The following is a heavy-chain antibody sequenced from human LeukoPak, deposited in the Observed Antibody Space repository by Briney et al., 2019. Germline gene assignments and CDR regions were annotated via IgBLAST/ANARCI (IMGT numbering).Heavy chain of an antibody. CDR3: ARESHADTAMVNDY. CDR2: ISSSSSYI. V-gene: IGHV3-21*01. D-gene: IGHD5-18*01. J-gene: IGHJ4*02. CDR1: GFTFSGYS. Sequence: SGGSLRLSCAASGFTFSGYSRNWVRQAPGKGLEWVAAISSSSSYIYYAASVKGLFTIARDTATKSLYLQMNSLRAADTALYYCARESHADTAMVNDYWGQGTLVTVSS.